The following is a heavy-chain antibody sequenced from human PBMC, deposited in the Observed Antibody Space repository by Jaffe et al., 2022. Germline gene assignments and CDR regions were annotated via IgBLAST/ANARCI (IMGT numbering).Heavy chain of an antibody. CDR2: ISGSGGST. CDR3: AKDVGYGDFPYFYYFDY. J-gene: IGHJ4*02. CDR1: GFTFSSYA. Sequence: EVQLLESGGGLVQPGGSLRLSCAASGFTFSSYAMSWVRQAPGKGLEWVSAISGSGGSTYYADSVKGRFTISRDNSKNTLYLQMNSLRAEDTAVYYCAKDVGYGDFPYFYYFDYWGQGTLVTVSS. D-gene: IGHD4-17*01. V-gene: IGHV3-23*01.